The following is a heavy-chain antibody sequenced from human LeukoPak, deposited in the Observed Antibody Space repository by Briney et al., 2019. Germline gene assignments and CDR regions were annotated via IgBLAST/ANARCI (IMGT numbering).Heavy chain of an antibody. CDR1: GGSISSSSYY. D-gene: IGHD3-10*01. CDR2: IYYSGST. J-gene: IGHJ5*02. V-gene: IGHV4-39*01. CDR3: ARPGGVRGVIPSYWFDP. Sequence: SETLSLTCTVSGGSISSSSYYWGWIRQPPGKGLEWIGSIYYSGSTYYNPSLKSRVTISVDTSKNQFSLKLSSVTAADTAVYYCARPGGVRGVIPSYWFDPWGQGTLVTVSS.